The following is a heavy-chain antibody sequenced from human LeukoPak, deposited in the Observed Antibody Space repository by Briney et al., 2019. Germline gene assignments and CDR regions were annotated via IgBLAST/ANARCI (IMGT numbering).Heavy chain of an antibody. CDR3: ATLGRYYAHDAFDI. J-gene: IGHJ3*02. D-gene: IGHD1-26*01. Sequence: PSETLSLTCTVSGGSISSSSYYWAWIRQPPGKGLEWIGTIYYSGSIYYNPSLKSRVTISGDTSKNQFSLKLSSVTAADTAVYYCATLGRYYAHDAFDIWGQGTMVTVSS. CDR1: GGSISSSSYY. CDR2: IYYSGSI. V-gene: IGHV4-39*01.